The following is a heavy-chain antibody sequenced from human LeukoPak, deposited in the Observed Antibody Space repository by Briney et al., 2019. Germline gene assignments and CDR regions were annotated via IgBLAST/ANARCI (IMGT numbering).Heavy chain of an antibody. V-gene: IGHV3-23*01. CDR1: GFTFSSYA. D-gene: IGHD1-26*01. J-gene: IGHJ4*02. CDR2: ISGSGGST. CDR3: AKRSEGRSYGYYFDY. Sequence: PGGSLRLSCAASGFTFSSYAMSWVRQAPGKGQEWVSAISGSGGSTYYADSVKGRFTISRDNSKNTLYLQMNSLRAEDTAVYYCAKRSEGRSYGYYFDYWGQGTLVTVSS.